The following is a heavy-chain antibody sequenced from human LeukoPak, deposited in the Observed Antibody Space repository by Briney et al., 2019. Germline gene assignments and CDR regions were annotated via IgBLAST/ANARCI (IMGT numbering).Heavy chain of an antibody. D-gene: IGHD2-21*02. CDR1: GFTFSSYS. CDR2: ISSSSSYI. V-gene: IGHV3-21*04. Sequence: GGSLRLSCAASGFTFSSYSMNWVRQAPGKGLEWVSSISSSSSYIYYADSVKGRFTISRDNSKNTLYLQMNSLRAEDTALYYCARDLGSYLAYCGGDCYTNYYFDYWGQGTLVTVSS. CDR3: ARDLGSYLAYCGGDCYTNYYFDY. J-gene: IGHJ4*02.